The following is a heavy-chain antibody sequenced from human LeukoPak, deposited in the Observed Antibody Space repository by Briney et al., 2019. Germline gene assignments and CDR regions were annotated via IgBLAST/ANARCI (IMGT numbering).Heavy chain of an antibody. V-gene: IGHV3-11*06. CDR2: ISSSSSYT. Sequence: GGSLRLSCAASGFTFSDYYMSWIRQAPGKGLEWVSYISSSSSYTNYADSVKGRFTISRDNAKNSLYLQMNSLRAEDTAVYYCARDRGDNWFDPWGQGTLDTVSS. CDR1: GFTFSDYY. D-gene: IGHD3-16*01. CDR3: ARDRGDNWFDP. J-gene: IGHJ5*02.